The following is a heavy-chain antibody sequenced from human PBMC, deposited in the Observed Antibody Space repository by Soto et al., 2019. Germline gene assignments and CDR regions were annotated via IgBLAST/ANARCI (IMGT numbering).Heavy chain of an antibody. J-gene: IGHJ5*02. Sequence: PSETLSLTCAVSGGSISSGGYSWSWIRQPPGKGLEWIGYIYHSGSTYYNPSLKSRVTISVDRSKNQFSLKLSSVTAADTAVYYCVREVYGSGSYYTFDPWGQGTLVTVCS. CDR1: GGSISSGGYS. CDR3: VREVYGSGSYYTFDP. D-gene: IGHD3-10*01. V-gene: IGHV4-30-2*01. CDR2: IYHSGST.